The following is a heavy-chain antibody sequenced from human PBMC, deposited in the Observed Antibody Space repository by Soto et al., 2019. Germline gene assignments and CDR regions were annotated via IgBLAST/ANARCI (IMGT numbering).Heavy chain of an antibody. CDR1: GFTFSSYG. CDR3: ARDFWSVPFDY. Sequence: QVQLVESGGGVVQPGRSLRLSCAASGFTFSSYGMHWVRQAPGKGLEWVAVIWYDGSNKYNADSVKGRFTISRDNSKNTLYLQMNSLRAADTAVYYCARDFWSVPFDYWGQGTLVTVSS. D-gene: IGHD3-3*01. CDR2: IWYDGSNK. V-gene: IGHV3-33*01. J-gene: IGHJ4*02.